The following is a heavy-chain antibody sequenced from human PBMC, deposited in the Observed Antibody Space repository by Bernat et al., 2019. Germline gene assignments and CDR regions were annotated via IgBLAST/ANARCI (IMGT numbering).Heavy chain of an antibody. Sequence: QVQLVQSGAEVKKPGASVKVSCKASGYTFTGYYMHWVRQAPGQGLEWMGRINPNSGGTNYAQKFQGSVTMTRDTSIRTAYMELSRLRSDDTAVYYCARWGRAARTGYYYYYMDVWGKGTTVTVSS. CDR1: GYTFTGYY. D-gene: IGHD6-25*01. CDR2: INPNSGGT. J-gene: IGHJ6*03. V-gene: IGHV1-2*06. CDR3: ARWGRAARTGYYYYYMDV.